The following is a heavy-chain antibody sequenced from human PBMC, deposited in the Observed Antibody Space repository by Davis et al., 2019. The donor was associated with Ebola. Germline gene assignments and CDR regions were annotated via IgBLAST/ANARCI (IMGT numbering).Heavy chain of an antibody. CDR2: INHSGST. V-gene: IGHV4-34*01. D-gene: IGHD3-10*01. CDR3: ARLGMVRGVNGNWFDP. Sequence: SQTLSLTCAVYGGSFSGYYWSWIRQPPGKGLEWIGEINHSGSTNYNPSLKSRVTISVDTSKNKFSLKLSSVTAADTAVYYCARLGMVRGVNGNWFDPWGQGTLVTVSS. J-gene: IGHJ5*02. CDR1: GGSFSGYY.